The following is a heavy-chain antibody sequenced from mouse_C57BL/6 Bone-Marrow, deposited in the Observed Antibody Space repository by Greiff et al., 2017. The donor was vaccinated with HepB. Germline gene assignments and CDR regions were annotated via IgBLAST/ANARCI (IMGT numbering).Heavy chain of an antibody. D-gene: IGHD2-3*01. J-gene: IGHJ4*01. V-gene: IGHV1-63*01. CDR1: GYTFTNYW. Sequence: QVQLQQSGAELVRPGPSVKMSCKASGYTFTNYWIGWAKQRPGHGLEWIGDIYPGGGYTNYNEKFKGKATLTADKSSSTAYMQFSSLTSEDSAIYYCARDGYYPYAMDYWGQGTSVTVSS. CDR3: ARDGYYPYAMDY. CDR2: IYPGGGYT.